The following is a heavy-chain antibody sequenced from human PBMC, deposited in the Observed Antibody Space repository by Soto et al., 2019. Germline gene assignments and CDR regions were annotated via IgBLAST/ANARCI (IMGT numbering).Heavy chain of an antibody. CDR3: ATSIAAAGTGWFDP. CDR2: ISGSGGST. J-gene: IGHJ5*02. CDR1: GFTFSSYA. D-gene: IGHD6-13*01. Sequence: GSLRLSCAASGFTFSSYAMSWVRQAPGKGLEWVSAISGSGGSTYYADSVKGRFTISRDNSKNTLYLQMNSLRAEDTAVYYCATSIAAAGTGWFDPWGQGTLVTVSS. V-gene: IGHV3-23*01.